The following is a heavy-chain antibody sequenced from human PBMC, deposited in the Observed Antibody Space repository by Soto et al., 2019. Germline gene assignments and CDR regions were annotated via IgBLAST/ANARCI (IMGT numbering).Heavy chain of an antibody. CDR2: TYHSGNP. CDR1: GDTISTGGYT. V-gene: IGHV4-30-2*01. J-gene: IGHJ4*02. CDR3: ARDKITGLFDY. Sequence: SETLSLTCDYSGDTISTGGYTWAWIRQPPGKALEWIGHTYHSGNPYYNPSLKSRVTISVDTSKNQFSLKLTSVTAADTAVYYCARDKITGLFDYWGQGTLVASP. D-gene: IGHD2-8*02.